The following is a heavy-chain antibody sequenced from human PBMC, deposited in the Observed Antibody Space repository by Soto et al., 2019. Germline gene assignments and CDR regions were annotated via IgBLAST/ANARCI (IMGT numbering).Heavy chain of an antibody. Sequence: QVQRVQSGAEVKKPGSSVKVSCRASGGTFSSYAISWVRQAPGQGLEWMGGIIPIFGTANYAQKFQGSVTITADESTSTADMELSSLRPEATGGYYCARATRIAAAGARDYWGEGTLVTVSS. CDR3: ARATRIAAAGARDY. V-gene: IGHV1-69*01. J-gene: IGHJ4*02. CDR2: IIPIFGTA. D-gene: IGHD6-13*01. CDR1: GGTFSSYA.